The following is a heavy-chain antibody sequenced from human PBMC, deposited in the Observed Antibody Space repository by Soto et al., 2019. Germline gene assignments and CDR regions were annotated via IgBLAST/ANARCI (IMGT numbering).Heavy chain of an antibody. CDR3: ARAGYSYGNWFDP. Sequence: SETLSLTCTVSGGSISSGGYYWNWIRQHPGKGLEWIGYIYYSGSTYYNPSLKSRVTISVDTSKNQFSLKLSSVTAADTAVYYCARAGYSYGNWFDPWGQGTLVTVSS. V-gene: IGHV4-31*03. CDR1: GGSISSGGYY. J-gene: IGHJ5*02. CDR2: IYYSGST. D-gene: IGHD5-18*01.